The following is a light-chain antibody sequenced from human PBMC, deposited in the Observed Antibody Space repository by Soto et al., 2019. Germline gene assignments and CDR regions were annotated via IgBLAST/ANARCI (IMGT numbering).Light chain of an antibody. CDR3: QQYANLPPIT. V-gene: IGKV1-33*01. Sequence: DIQMTQSPSSLSASVGDRVTITCQASQDISNYLNWYQQKPGKAPKLLSYDASNLETGVPSRFSGSGYGTDFTFTTSSLQPEDIATYYCQQYANLPPITFGQGTRLEIK. CDR2: DAS. CDR1: QDISNY. J-gene: IGKJ5*01.